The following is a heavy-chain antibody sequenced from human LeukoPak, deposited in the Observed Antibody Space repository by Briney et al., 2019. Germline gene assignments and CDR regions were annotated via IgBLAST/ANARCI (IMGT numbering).Heavy chain of an antibody. CDR1: GFTFSSYW. Sequence: QSGGSLRLSCAASGFTFSSYWIHWVRQVPGKGLVWVSRIHGDGRTTTYADSVKGRFTISRDNAKNTLYLQMNSLRAEDTAVYYCARGGGYYFDYWGQGTLVTVSS. J-gene: IGHJ4*02. D-gene: IGHD6-13*01. V-gene: IGHV3-74*01. CDR3: ARGGGYYFDY. CDR2: IHGDGRTT.